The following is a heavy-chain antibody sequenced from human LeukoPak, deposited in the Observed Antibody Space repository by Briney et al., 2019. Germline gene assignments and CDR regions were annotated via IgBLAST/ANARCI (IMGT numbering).Heavy chain of an antibody. Sequence: SVKVSCKASGGTFSSYAISWVRQAPGQGLEWMGGIIPIFGTANYAQKFQGRVTITADESTSTAYMEQSSLRSEDTAVYYCARDGSPYYYDSSGYYYYWGQGTLVTVSS. D-gene: IGHD3-22*01. CDR3: ARDGSPYYYDSSGYYYY. CDR2: IIPIFGTA. V-gene: IGHV1-69*01. J-gene: IGHJ4*02. CDR1: GGTFSSYA.